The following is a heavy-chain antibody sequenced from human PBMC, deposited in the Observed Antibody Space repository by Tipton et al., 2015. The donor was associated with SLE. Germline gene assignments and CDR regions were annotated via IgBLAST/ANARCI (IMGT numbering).Heavy chain of an antibody. D-gene: IGHD3-9*01. Sequence: SLRLSCAASGFTFSSYNMNWVRQAPGKGLEWVSYISSSSSTIYYADSVKGRFTISRDNAKNSLYLQMNSLRAEDTAVYYCARHDIPDAFDIWGQGTMVTVSS. J-gene: IGHJ3*02. V-gene: IGHV3-48*04. CDR3: ARHDIPDAFDI. CDR2: ISSSSSTI. CDR1: GFTFSSYN.